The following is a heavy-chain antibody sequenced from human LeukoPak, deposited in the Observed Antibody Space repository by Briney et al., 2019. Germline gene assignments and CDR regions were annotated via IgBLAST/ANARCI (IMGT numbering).Heavy chain of an antibody. D-gene: IGHD5-12*01. V-gene: IGHV3-23*01. CDR3: AKDPRDIVATIDGD. J-gene: IGHJ4*02. CDR2: ISSSGGST. Sequence: PGGSLRLSCAASGFTFSSYAMSWVRQAPGKGLEWVSVISSSGGSTYYADSVKGRFTISRDNSKNTLYLQMNSLRAEDTAVYYCAKDPRDIVATIDGDWGQGTLVTVSS. CDR1: GFTFSSYA.